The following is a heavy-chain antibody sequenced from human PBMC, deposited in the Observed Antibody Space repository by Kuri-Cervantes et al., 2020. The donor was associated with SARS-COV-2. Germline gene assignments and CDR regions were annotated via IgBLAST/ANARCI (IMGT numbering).Heavy chain of an antibody. CDR3: AKDSRWKPLEGYYYYYYMDV. CDR1: GFTSNNYA. D-gene: IGHD5-24*01. J-gene: IGHJ6*03. CDR2: ISSSGGSK. Sequence: GESLKISCAASGFTSNNYAMSWVRLTPGKGLYWISTISSSGGSKYYADSMKGRFTISRDNSKNTLYLQMNSLRAEDTAVHFCAKDSRWKPLEGYYYYYYMDVWGKGTTVTVSS. V-gene: IGHV3-23*01.